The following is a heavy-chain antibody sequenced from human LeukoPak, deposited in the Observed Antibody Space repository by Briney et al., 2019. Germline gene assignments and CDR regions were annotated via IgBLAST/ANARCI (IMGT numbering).Heavy chain of an antibody. CDR1: GGSVSSNGYF. CDR2: IYNRGST. Sequence: SETLSLTCTVSGGSVSSNGYFWNWIRQPPGKGLEWIGYIYNRGSTNYNPSLKNRVTISVDTSKSQLSLKLSSVTAADTAVYYCARMYSSGWYFDLWGRGTLVTVSS. D-gene: IGHD6-19*01. V-gene: IGHV4-61*08. CDR3: ARMYSSGWYFDL. J-gene: IGHJ2*01.